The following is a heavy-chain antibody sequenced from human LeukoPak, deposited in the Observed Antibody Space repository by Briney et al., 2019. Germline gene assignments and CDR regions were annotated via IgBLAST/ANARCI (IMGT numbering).Heavy chain of an antibody. CDR1: GASIRNYY. CDR3: ARGIWEMATIPYWYFDI. J-gene: IGHJ2*01. CDR2: ISTSGST. Sequence: SETLSLTCTVSGASIRNYYWSWIRQPAGKGLEWIGRISTSGSTNYNPSLKSRVTMSVDTSKNQFSLKLSSVTAADTALYYCARGIWEMATIPYWYFDIWGRGTLVTVSS. D-gene: IGHD5-24*01. V-gene: IGHV4-4*07.